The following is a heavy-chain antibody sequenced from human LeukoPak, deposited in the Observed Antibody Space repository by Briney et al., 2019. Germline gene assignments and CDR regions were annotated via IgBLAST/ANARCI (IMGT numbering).Heavy chain of an antibody. D-gene: IGHD6-13*01. J-gene: IGHJ3*02. Sequence: SETLSLTCTVPGGSISSYYWSWIRQPPGKGLEWIGYIYYSGSTNYNPSLKGRVTISVDTSKNQFSLKLSSVTAADTAVYYCASPSWGAFDIWGQGTMVTVSS. V-gene: IGHV4-59*08. CDR1: GGSISSYY. CDR3: ASPSWGAFDI. CDR2: IYYSGST.